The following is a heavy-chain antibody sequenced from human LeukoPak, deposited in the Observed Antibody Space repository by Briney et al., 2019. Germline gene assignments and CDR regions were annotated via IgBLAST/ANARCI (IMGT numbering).Heavy chain of an antibody. CDR1: GYTFTSYY. CDR2: INPSGGST. Sequence: GASVKVSCTASGYTFTSYYMHWVRQAPGQGLEWMGIINPSGGSTSYAQKFQGRVTMTRDTSTSTVYMELSSLRSEDTAVYYCASFLTGDGYKFDYWGQGTLVTVSS. CDR3: ASFLTGDGYKFDY. J-gene: IGHJ4*02. V-gene: IGHV1-46*01. D-gene: IGHD5-24*01.